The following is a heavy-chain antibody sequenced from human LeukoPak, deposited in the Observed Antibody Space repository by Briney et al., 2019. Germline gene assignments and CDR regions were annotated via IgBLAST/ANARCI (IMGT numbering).Heavy chain of an antibody. D-gene: IGHD6-19*01. CDR1: GGSINSYH. V-gene: IGHV4-4*07. CDR3: ATNYTAVSAFDS. CDR2: IYTRGST. Sequence: SETLSLTCTVSGGSINSYHWNWIRQPAGKGLEWIGHIYTRGSTKYNPSLKSRVTMSIDTSKNQFSLNLYSVTAADTAVYYCATNYTAVSAFDSWGQGTLVTVSS. J-gene: IGHJ4*02.